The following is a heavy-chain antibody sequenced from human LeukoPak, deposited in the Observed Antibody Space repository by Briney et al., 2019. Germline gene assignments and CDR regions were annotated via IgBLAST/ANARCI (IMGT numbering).Heavy chain of an antibody. CDR2: IDLNGNHI. V-gene: IGHV3-21*01. Sequence: GGSLRLSCVGSGFPFSSYSMNWVRQAPGKGLEWVSSIDLNGNHINYADPVKDRFTISRDNAKNSLFLQMDSLRVEGTAVYYCARDRGLGLPNWFTSWGQGTLVTVSS. J-gene: IGHJ5*01. CDR1: GFPFSSYS. D-gene: IGHD2-15*01. CDR3: ARDRGLGLPNWFTS.